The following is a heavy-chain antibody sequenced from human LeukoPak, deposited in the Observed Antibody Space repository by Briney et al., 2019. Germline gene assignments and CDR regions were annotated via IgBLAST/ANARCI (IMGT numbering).Heavy chain of an antibody. V-gene: IGHV3-48*03. Sequence: GGSLRLSCAASGFTFSSYEMSWVRQAPGKGLEWVSYIRGSGSTIYYADSVKGRFTISRDNPRNSLYLQMNSLRAEDTALYYCARGGGEYTFGSFDYWGQGTLVTVSS. D-gene: IGHD3-16*01. J-gene: IGHJ4*02. CDR3: ARGGGEYTFGSFDY. CDR2: IRGSGSTI. CDR1: GFTFSSYE.